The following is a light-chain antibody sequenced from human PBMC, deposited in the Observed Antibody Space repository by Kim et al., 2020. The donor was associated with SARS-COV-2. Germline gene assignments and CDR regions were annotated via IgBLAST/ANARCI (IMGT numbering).Light chain of an antibody. CDR3: QQYNNWPPIT. Sequence: EIVMTQSPATLSVSPGEGATLSCRASQDVNTNLAWYQQKPGQAPRLLISGASTRATGIPARFSGSGSGTEFTLTISSLQSEDFAVYYCQQYNNWPPITFGQGTRLEIK. V-gene: IGKV3-15*01. CDR2: GAS. CDR1: QDVNTN. J-gene: IGKJ5*01.